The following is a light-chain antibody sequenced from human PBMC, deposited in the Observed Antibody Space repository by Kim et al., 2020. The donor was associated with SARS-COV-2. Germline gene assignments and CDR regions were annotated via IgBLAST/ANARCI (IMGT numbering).Light chain of an antibody. Sequence: VSPGQTASIPCSGDKLGDKYVDWYQQKPGQSPVVVIYQYNKRPSGIPERFSGSNSGNTATLTISGTQAMDEADYYCQAWDSSTVVFGGGTQLTVL. V-gene: IGLV3-1*01. CDR3: QAWDSSTVV. J-gene: IGLJ3*02. CDR2: QYN. CDR1: KLGDKY.